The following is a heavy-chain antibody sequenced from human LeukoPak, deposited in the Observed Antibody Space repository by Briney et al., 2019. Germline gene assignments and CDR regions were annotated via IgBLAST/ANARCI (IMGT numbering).Heavy chain of an antibody. D-gene: IGHD2-2*01. Sequence: GGSLRLSCAASGFTFSSYSMNWVRQAPGKGLEWVSSISSSSSYIYYADSVKGRFTISRDDAKNSLYLQMNSLRAEDTAVYYCARGLIVVVPGASSENQFDYWGQGTLVTVSS. V-gene: IGHV3-21*01. CDR1: GFTFSSYS. J-gene: IGHJ4*02. CDR2: ISSSSSYI. CDR3: ARGLIVVVPGASSENQFDY.